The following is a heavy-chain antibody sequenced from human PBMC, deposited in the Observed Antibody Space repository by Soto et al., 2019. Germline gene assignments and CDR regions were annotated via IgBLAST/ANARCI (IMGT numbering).Heavy chain of an antibody. CDR1: GFTVSSNY. J-gene: IGHJ4*02. D-gene: IGHD3-22*01. CDR3: AREAPYYDSSGYYYAGGSGAFDY. V-gene: IGHV3-53*01. Sequence: GGSLRLSCAASGFTVSSNYMSWVRQAPGKGLEWVSVIYSGGSTYYADSVKGRFTISRDNSKNTLYLQMNSLRAEDTAVYYCAREAPYYDSSGYYYAGGSGAFDYWGQGTLVTVSS. CDR2: IYSGGST.